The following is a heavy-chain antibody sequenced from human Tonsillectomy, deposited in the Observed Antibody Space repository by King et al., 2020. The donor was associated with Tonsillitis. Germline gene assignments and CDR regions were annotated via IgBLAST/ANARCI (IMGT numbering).Heavy chain of an antibody. CDR3: VSPYRSRSPDGFDI. CDR1: GGSIPTSSYY. D-gene: IGHD3-3*01. CDR2: FYYTGST. V-gene: IGHV4-39*01. J-gene: IGHJ3*02. Sequence: QLQESGPGLVKPSETLSLSCTVSGGSIPTSSYYWGWIRQRPGEGLEWIGYFYYTGSTYYNPSLKSRVTISVDTSKNQFSLNLRSVTATDTAVYYCVSPYRSRSPDGFDIWSQGTMVTVSS.